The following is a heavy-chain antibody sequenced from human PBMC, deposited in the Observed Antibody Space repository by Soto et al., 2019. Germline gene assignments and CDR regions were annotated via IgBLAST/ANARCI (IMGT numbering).Heavy chain of an antibody. V-gene: IGHV3-48*03. CDR2: ISSSGSTI. CDR3: ARDRVAAYGDSRPAIYYYGMDV. D-gene: IGHD4-17*01. Sequence: EVQLVESGGGLVQPGGSLRLSCAASGFTFSSYEMNWVRQAPGKGLEWVSYISSSGSTIYYAESVKGRFTISRDNAKNSLYLQMNSLRAEDTAVYYCARDRVAAYGDSRPAIYYYGMDVWGQGTTVTVSS. CDR1: GFTFSSYE. J-gene: IGHJ6*02.